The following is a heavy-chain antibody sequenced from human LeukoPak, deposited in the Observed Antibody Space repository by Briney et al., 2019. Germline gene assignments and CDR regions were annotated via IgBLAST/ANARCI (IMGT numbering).Heavy chain of an antibody. J-gene: IGHJ4*02. CDR2: INPNSGST. Sequence: ASVTVSCKPSVYTFTDYYMHWVRQAPGQPLEWMGWINPNSGSTNYAQKFKGRVTMTRDTSISTAYMELSRLRSDDTAVYYCARETCMVRVVIGYWGQGTLVTVSS. V-gene: IGHV1-2*02. CDR3: ARETCMVRVVIGY. D-gene: IGHD3-10*01. CDR1: VYTFTDYY.